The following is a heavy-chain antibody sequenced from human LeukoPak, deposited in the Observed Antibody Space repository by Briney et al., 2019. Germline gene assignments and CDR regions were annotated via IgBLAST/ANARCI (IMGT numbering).Heavy chain of an antibody. Sequence: SETLSLTCTVSGGSMRTYYWSWIGQPPGKGLEWIGYLYYSGSAIYNPSLKSRVAISVDTSKNQFSLKLRSVPAADTAVYYCARDLRSNYYDSSGYSSHWYFDLWGRGTLVRVSS. D-gene: IGHD3-22*01. J-gene: IGHJ2*01. CDR3: ARDLRSNYYDSSGYSSHWYFDL. CDR1: GGSMRTYY. V-gene: IGHV4-59*01. CDR2: LYYSGSA.